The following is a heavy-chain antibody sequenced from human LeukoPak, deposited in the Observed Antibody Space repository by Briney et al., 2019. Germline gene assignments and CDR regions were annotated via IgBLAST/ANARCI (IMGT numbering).Heavy chain of an antibody. CDR2: ISGSGGST. CDR1: VFTFSSYT. CDR3: AKDQYGSGSYYGAFDI. V-gene: IGHV3-23*01. D-gene: IGHD3-10*01. Sequence: VGSLRLSCAASVFTFSSYTMSWVRQAPGKGLEWVSAISGSGGSTYYADSVKGRFTISRDNSKNTLYLQMNSLRAEDTAVYYCAKDQYGSGSYYGAFDIWGQGTMVTVSS. J-gene: IGHJ3*02.